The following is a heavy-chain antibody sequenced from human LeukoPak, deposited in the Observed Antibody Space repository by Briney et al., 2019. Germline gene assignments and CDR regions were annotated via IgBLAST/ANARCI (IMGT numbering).Heavy chain of an antibody. CDR3: ARFDGWWLLRR. Sequence: SETLSLTCTVSGGSISSSSYYWGWIRQPPGKGLEWIGSIYYSGSTYYNPSLKSRVTISVDTSKNQFSLKLSSVTAADTAVYYCARFDGWWLLRRWGQGTLVTVSS. V-gene: IGHV4-39*07. J-gene: IGHJ4*02. CDR1: GGSISSSSYY. D-gene: IGHD3-22*01. CDR2: IYYSGST.